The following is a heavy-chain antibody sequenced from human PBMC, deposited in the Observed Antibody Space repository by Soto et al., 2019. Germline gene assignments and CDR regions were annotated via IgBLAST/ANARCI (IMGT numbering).Heavy chain of an antibody. CDR2: ISYDGSNK. V-gene: IGHV3-30*18. CDR1: GFTFSSYG. J-gene: IGHJ4*02. D-gene: IGHD2-2*01. Sequence: QVQLVESGGGVVQPGRSLRLSCAASGFTFSSYGMHWVRQAPGKGLEWVAVISYDGSNKYYADSVKGRFTISRDNSKNTLYLQMNSLRAEDTAVYYCAKPHSPYCSSTSCYSLDYWCQGTLVTVSS. CDR3: AKPHSPYCSSTSCYSLDY.